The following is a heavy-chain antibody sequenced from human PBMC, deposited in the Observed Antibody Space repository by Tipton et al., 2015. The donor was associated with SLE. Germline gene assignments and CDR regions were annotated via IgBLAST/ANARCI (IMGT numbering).Heavy chain of an antibody. CDR1: GGSFSGYY. Sequence: TLSLTCAVYGGSFSGYYWSWIRQPPGKGLEWIGEINHSGSTNYNPSLKSRVTISVDTSKNQFSLKLSSVTAADTAVYYCARAGGRLFVMDAFDIWGQGTMVTVSS. CDR3: ARAGGRLFVMDAFDI. V-gene: IGHV4-34*01. D-gene: IGHD2-21*01. CDR2: INHSGST. J-gene: IGHJ3*02.